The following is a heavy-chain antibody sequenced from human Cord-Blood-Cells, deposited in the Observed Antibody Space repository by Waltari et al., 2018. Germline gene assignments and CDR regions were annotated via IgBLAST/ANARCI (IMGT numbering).Heavy chain of an antibody. CDR2: INPNSGGT. CDR3: ARGHCSGGSCYLPPYYYYGMDV. CDR1: GYTFTGYY. J-gene: IGHJ6*02. Sequence: GAEVKKPGASVKVSCKASGYTFTGYYMHWVRQAPGQGLEWMGWINPNSGGTNYAQKFQGWVTMTRDTSISTAYMELSRLRSDDTAAYYCARGHCSGGSCYLPPYYYYGMDVWGQGTTVTVSS. D-gene: IGHD2-15*01. V-gene: IGHV1-2*04.